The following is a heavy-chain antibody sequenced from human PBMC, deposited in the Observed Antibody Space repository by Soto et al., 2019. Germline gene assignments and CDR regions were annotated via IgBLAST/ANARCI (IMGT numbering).Heavy chain of an antibody. D-gene: IGHD2-21*02. CDR2: ISATGGST. Sequence: GGSLRLSCVASGFTFSSYAMTWVRQAPGKGLEWVSSISATGGSTFYADSVKGRFTISRDSSKDTVYLQMNSLRADDTAVFYCAKGQICGGDCHSYFDYWGQGTLVTVSS. CDR3: AKGQICGGDCHSYFDY. J-gene: IGHJ4*02. CDR1: GFTFSSYA. V-gene: IGHV3-23*01.